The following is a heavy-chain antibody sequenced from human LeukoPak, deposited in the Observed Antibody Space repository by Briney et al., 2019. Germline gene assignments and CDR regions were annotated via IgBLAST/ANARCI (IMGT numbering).Heavy chain of an antibody. CDR2: INPNSGGT. D-gene: IGHD3-22*01. V-gene: IGHV1-2*02. J-gene: IGHJ4*02. CDR1: GYTFTGYY. Sequence: ASVKVSCKASGYTFTGYYMHWVRQAPGQGLEWMGWINPNSGGTNYAQKFQGRVTMTRDTSISTAYMELSRLRSDDTAVYYCARDPGYYDSSGYGYWGQGTLVTVSS. CDR3: ARDPGYYDSSGYGY.